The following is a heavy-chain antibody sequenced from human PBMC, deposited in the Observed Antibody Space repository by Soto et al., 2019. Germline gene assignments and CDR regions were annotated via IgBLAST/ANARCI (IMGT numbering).Heavy chain of an antibody. CDR2: INHSGST. CDR1: GGSFSGYY. D-gene: IGHD2-2*01. CDR3: ARGRRVVVVPARGWFDP. V-gene: IGHV4-34*01. Sequence: ETLSLTCAVYGGSFSGYYWSWIRQPPGKGLEWIGEINHSGSTNYNPSLKSRVTISVDTSKNQFSLKLSSVTAADTAVYYCARGRRVVVVPARGWFDPWGQGTLVTVSS. J-gene: IGHJ5*02.